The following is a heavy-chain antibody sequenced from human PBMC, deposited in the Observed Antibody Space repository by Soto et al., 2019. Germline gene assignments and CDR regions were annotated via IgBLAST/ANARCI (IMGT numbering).Heavy chain of an antibody. CDR1: GYTFTSYG. CDR2: ISAYNGNT. J-gene: IGHJ6*02. V-gene: IGHV1-18*01. CDR3: ARDPALYQLLLNPTYYYYGMDV. Sequence: QVQLVQSGAEVKKPGASVKVSCKASGYTFTSYGISWVRQAPGQGLEWMGWISAYNGNTNYAQKLQDRVTMTTDTSTSTAYMELRSLRSDDTAVYYCARDPALYQLLLNPTYYYYGMDVWGQGTTVTVSS. D-gene: IGHD2-2*01.